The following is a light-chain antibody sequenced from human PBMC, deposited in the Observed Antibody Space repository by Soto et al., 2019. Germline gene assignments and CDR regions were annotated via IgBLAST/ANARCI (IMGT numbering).Light chain of an antibody. J-gene: IGLJ3*02. V-gene: IGLV2-8*01. CDR2: EVT. Sequence: QAVVTQPPSASGSPGQSVTISCTGTSSDVGAYNYVSWYQQHEGKAPKLVIYEVTKLPSVVPDRFSGSKSANTASLTVSGLHAADEPDYYCSSFASSKTWVFGGGSKVTVL. CDR3: SSFASSKTWV. CDR1: SSDVGAYNY.